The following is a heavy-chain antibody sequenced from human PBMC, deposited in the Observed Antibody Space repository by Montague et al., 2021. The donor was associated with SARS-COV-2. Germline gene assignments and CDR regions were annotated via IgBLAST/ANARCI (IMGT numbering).Heavy chain of an antibody. D-gene: IGHD3-3*01. V-gene: IGHV4-59*01. CDR3: ARVRGNTIIGVVIISAFDI. Sequence: SETLSLTCTVSGGSISSYYWSWIRQPPGKGLEWIGYIYYSGSTNYNPSLKSRVTISVDTSKNQFSLKLSSVTAADTVVYYCARVRGNTIIGVVIISAFDIWGQGTMVTVSS. CDR1: GGSISSYY. CDR2: IYYSGST. J-gene: IGHJ3*02.